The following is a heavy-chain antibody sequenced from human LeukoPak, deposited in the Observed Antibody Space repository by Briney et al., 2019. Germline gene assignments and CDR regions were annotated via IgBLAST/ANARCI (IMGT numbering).Heavy chain of an antibody. CDR1: GGTFSSYA. CDR3: ARGGGSLQDAFDI. D-gene: IGHD2-15*01. CDR2: IIPIFGTA. Sequence: GASVKVSCKASGGTFSSYAISWVRQAPGQGLEWMGRIIPIFGTANYAQKFQGRVTITTDESTSTAYMELSSLRSEDTAVYYCARGGGSLQDAFDIWGQGTMVTVSS. J-gene: IGHJ3*02. V-gene: IGHV1-69*05.